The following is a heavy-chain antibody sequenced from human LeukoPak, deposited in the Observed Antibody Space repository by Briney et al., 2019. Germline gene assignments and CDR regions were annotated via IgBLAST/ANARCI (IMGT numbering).Heavy chain of an antibody. CDR3: ARGGGTRVYYFDY. CDR1: GYTFTNFG. D-gene: IGHD1-1*01. Sequence: ASVKVSCKASGYTFTNFGVAWVRQAPGQGLEWMAWISAYNGNPNYAQKFRGRVTMTTDTSTSTAYMELRNLTSDETAVYFCARGGGTRVYYFDYWGQGTLVTVSS. V-gene: IGHV1-18*01. J-gene: IGHJ4*02. CDR2: ISAYNGNP.